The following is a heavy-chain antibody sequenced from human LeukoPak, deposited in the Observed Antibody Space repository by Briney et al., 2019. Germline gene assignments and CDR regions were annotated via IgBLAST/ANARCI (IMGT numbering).Heavy chain of an antibody. CDR2: IYYSGST. CDR3: ARGTGYNRVDY. D-gene: IGHD5-24*01. CDR1: GASIRSYY. Sequence: SETLSLTCTVSGASIRSYYWSWIRQSPGKGLEWIGYIYYSGSTNYHPSLNSRVTMSLHMSKDQFSLKLSFVTAADTAVYYCARGTGYNRVDYWGQGTLVTVSS. J-gene: IGHJ4*02. V-gene: IGHV4-59*01.